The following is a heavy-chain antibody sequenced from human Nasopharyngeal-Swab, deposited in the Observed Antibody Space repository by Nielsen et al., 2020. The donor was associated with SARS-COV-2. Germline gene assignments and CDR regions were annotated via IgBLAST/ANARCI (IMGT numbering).Heavy chain of an antibody. CDR1: GFRFDDYA. V-gene: IGHV3-9*01. D-gene: IGHD6-13*01. J-gene: IGHJ4*02. CDR3: AKARIAAAGTWAYYFDY. Sequence: SLKISCAASGFRFDDYAMHWVRQGPGKGLEWVSGITWNGATINYADSVKGRFTISRDNAKTSLYLEMKSLRIEDTAFYYCAKARIAAAGTWAYYFDYWGQGALVTVSS. CDR2: ITWNGATI.